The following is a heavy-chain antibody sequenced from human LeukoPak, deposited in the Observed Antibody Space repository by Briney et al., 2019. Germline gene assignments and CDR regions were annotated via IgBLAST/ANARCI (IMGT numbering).Heavy chain of an antibody. CDR3: AKDRKRGNYFDY. Sequence: GGSLRLSCAASGFTFSSYAMSWVRQAPGKGLEWVSAISGSGGSTYYADSVKGRFTISRGNSKNTLYLQMNSLRAEDTAVYYCAKDRKRGNYFDYWGQGTLVTVSS. V-gene: IGHV3-23*01. CDR2: ISGSGGST. D-gene: IGHD3-10*01. CDR1: GFTFSSYA. J-gene: IGHJ4*02.